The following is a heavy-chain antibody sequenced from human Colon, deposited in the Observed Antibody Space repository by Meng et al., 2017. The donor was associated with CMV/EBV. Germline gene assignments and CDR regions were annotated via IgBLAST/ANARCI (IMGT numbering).Heavy chain of an antibody. V-gene: IGHV1-69*04. CDR1: GGTFSSYT. D-gene: IGHD4-11*01. CDR2: IIPILGIA. Sequence: SVKVSCKASGGTFSSYTVSWVRQAPGQGLEWMGRIIPILGIANYAQKFQGRVTLTADKSTSTAYMELSSLRSEDTAVYYCARDTSTVTTIGSNWFDPWGQGTLVTVSS. J-gene: IGHJ5*02. CDR3: ARDTSTVTTIGSNWFDP.